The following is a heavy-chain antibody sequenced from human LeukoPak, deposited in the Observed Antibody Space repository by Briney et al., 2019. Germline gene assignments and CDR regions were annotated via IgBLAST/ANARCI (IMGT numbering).Heavy chain of an antibody. CDR3: AQGVATTSDY. Sequence: GSLRLSXXXSGFTFXSYAMSWVRQAPGKGLEWVSAISGSGGSTYYADSVKGRFTISRDNSKNTLYLQMNSLRAEDTAVYYCAQGVATTSDYWGQGTLVTVSS. CDR2: ISGSGGST. CDR1: GFTFXSYA. V-gene: IGHV3-23*01. J-gene: IGHJ4*02. D-gene: IGHD3-3*01.